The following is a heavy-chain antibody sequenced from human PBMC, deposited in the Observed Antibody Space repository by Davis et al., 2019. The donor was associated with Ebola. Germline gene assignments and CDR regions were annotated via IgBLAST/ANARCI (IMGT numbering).Heavy chain of an antibody. CDR3: ASLTELGY. D-gene: IGHD7-27*01. Sequence: SVTLSCKASGGSFSNYAISWVRQAPGQGLEWMGGIIPILGIANYAQNFQGRLTITADESTSTAYMELSSLRSDDTAVYYCASLTELGYWGQGTLVTVSS. CDR1: GGSFSNYA. V-gene: IGHV1-69*10. CDR2: IIPILGIA. J-gene: IGHJ4*02.